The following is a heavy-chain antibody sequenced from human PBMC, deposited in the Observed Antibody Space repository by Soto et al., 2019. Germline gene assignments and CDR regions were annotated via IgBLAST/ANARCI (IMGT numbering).Heavy chain of an antibody. D-gene: IGHD5-18*01. CDR1: GGTFSTYG. V-gene: IGHV1-69*01. CDR2: IIRIFGTA. Sequence: QVQLVQSGAEVKKPGSSVKVSCKSSGGTFSTYGISWLRQAPGQGLEWMGGIIRIFGTANFAQKFQGRVKITAVESTGTAYLDLSNLRSDDAAVSYCAREYRAGHSYGSDSYDGMDVWGQGTTVTVSS. CDR3: AREYRAGHSYGSDSYDGMDV. J-gene: IGHJ6*02.